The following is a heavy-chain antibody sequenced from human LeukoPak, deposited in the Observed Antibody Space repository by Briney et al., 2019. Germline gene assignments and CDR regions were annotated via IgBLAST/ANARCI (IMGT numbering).Heavy chain of an antibody. Sequence: SETLSLTCTVSGGSISSSSYCWGWIRQPPGKGLEWIGSIYYSGSTYYNPSLKSRVTISVDTSKNQFSLKLSSVTAADTAVYYCASSISSSWARGFDPWGQGTLVTVSS. J-gene: IGHJ5*02. V-gene: IGHV4-39*01. CDR3: ASSISSSWARGFDP. D-gene: IGHD6-13*01. CDR1: GGSISSSSYC. CDR2: IYYSGST.